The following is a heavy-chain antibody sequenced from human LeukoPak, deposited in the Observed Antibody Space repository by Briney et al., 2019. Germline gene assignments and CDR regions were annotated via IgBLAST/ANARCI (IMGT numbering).Heavy chain of an antibody. V-gene: IGHV4-59*08. CDR3: ARLTAWTTTNFDF. J-gene: IGHJ4*02. Sequence: PSETLSPTCTVSGGSLSSYYWSWIRQPPWKGLEWIGYIYYSGSTNYNPSLKSRVTISVDTSKNQFSLKLSSVTAADTAVYYCARLTAWTTTNFDFWGQGTLVTVSS. CDR1: GGSLSSYY. D-gene: IGHD1-26*01. CDR2: IYYSGST.